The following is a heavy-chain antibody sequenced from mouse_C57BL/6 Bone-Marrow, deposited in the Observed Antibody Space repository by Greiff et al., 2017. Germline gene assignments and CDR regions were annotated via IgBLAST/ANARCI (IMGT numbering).Heavy chain of an antibody. CDR1: GYTFTGYW. V-gene: IGHV1-9*01. J-gene: IGHJ1*03. CDR2: ILPGSGST. D-gene: IGHD1-1*01. Sequence: QVQLKESGAELMKPGASVKLSCKATGYTFTGYWIEWVKQRPGHGLEWIGEILPGSGSTNYNEKFKGKATFTADTSSNTAYMQLSSLTTEDSVIYYCATPSFYYYGSHWYFDVWGTGTTVTVSS. CDR3: ATPSFYYYGSHWYFDV.